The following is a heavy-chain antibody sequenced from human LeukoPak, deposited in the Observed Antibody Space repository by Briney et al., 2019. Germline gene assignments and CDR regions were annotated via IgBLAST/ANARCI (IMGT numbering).Heavy chain of an antibody. CDR2: IYYSGST. CDR3: ARQKREVVPAAIRVYYMDV. D-gene: IGHD2-2*02. CDR1: GGSISSSSYY. V-gene: IGHV4-39*01. Sequence: PSETLSLTCTVSGGSISSSSYYWGWIRQPPGKGLEWIGSIYYSGSTYYNPSLKSRVTISVDTSKNQFSLKLSSVTAADTAVYYCARQKREVVPAAIRVYYMDVWGKGTTVTVSS. J-gene: IGHJ6*03.